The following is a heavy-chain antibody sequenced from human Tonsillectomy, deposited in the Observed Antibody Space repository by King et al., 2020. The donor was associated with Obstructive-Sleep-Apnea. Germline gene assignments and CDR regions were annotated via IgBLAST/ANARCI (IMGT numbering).Heavy chain of an antibody. CDR2: INHSGST. V-gene: IGHV4-34*01. CDR1: GGSFSGYY. CDR3: ARGGRYYDSSGYPLKYFQH. D-gene: IGHD3-22*01. J-gene: IGHJ1*01. Sequence: VQLQQWGAGLLKPSETLSLTCAVYGGSFSGYYWSWIRQPPGKGLEWIGEINHSGSTNYNPSLKSRVTISVDTSKNQFSLKLSSVTAADTAVYYCARGGRYYDSSGYPLKYFQHWGQGTLVTVSS.